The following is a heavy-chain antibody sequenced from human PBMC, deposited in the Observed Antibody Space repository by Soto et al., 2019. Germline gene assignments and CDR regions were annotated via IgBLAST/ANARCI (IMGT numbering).Heavy chain of an antibody. Sequence: EVQLVESGGGLVQPGGSLRLSCAASGFTFSSYSMNWVRQAPGKGLEWVSYISSSTIYYADSVKCRFTISRDNAKTSLYLQMNRLRDEETAVYYCAREGISGSYYNWFDPWGQGTLVTVSS. D-gene: IGHD1-26*01. CDR3: AREGISGSYYNWFDP. J-gene: IGHJ5*02. CDR2: ISSSTI. V-gene: IGHV3-48*02. CDR1: GFTFSSYS.